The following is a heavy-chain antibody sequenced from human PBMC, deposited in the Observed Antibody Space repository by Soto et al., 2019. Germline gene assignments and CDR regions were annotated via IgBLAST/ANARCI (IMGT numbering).Heavy chain of an antibody. CDR2: ISYSGRT. Sequence: QIQLQESGPGLVKPSQTLSLTCTVSGGSISSGGYYWNWIRQHPGKGLEWIGYISYSGRTFYNPSLKGRVNISVDTSKKQFSLKLSSVTAADTAVYYCAREEGAVTTGGYYYYYGIDVWGQGTTVTVSS. V-gene: IGHV4-31*03. CDR1: GGSISSGGYY. CDR3: AREEGAVTTGGYYYYYGIDV. J-gene: IGHJ6*02. D-gene: IGHD4-17*01.